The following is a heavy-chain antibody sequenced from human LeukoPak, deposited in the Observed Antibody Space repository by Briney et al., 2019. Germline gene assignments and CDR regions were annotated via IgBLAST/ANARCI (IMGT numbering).Heavy chain of an antibody. CDR1: GFTFSSYG. CDR3: AKGVSSGWYPFDY. D-gene: IGHD6-19*01. CDR2: IRYDGSNK. Sequence: GGSLRLSCAASGFTFSSYGMHWVRQAPGKGLEWVAFIRYDGSNKYYADSVKGRFTISRDNSKNTLYLQMNSLRPEDTAVYYCAKGVSSGWYPFDYWGQGILVTVSS. V-gene: IGHV3-30*02. J-gene: IGHJ4*02.